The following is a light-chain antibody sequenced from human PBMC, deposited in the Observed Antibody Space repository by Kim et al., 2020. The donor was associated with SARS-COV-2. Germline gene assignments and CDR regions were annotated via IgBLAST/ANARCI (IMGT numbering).Light chain of an antibody. CDR2: DVR. CDR3: CSYAGSWV. Sequence: GGYNYVSWYQQHPGKAPKLMIYDVRKRPSGVPDRFSGSKSGNTASLTISGLQAEDEADYYCCSYAGSWVFGGGTQLTVL. V-gene: IGLV2-11*01. J-gene: IGLJ3*02. CDR1: GGYNY.